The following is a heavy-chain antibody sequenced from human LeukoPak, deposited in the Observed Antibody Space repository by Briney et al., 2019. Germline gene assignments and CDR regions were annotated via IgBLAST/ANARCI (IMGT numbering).Heavy chain of an antibody. CDR3: ARGQWLVSHWYFDL. V-gene: IGHV3-74*01. J-gene: IGHJ2*01. CDR2: INSDGSST. CDR1: GFTLSTYW. Sequence: GGSLRLSCAASGFTLSTYWMHWVRQAPGKGLVWVARINSDGSSTNYADSVKGRFTISRDNAKNTLYLRMNSLRAEDTAVYYCARGQWLVSHWYFDLWGRGTLVTVSS. D-gene: IGHD6-19*01.